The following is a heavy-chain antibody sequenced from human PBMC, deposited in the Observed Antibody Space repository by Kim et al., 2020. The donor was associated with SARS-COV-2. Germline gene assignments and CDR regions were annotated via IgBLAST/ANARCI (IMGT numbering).Heavy chain of an antibody. V-gene: IGHV3-11*04. CDR3: ARLELTSFMDY. CDR2: ISPTGSRV. CDR1: GFTFTDYY. J-gene: IGHJ4*02. D-gene: IGHD3-10*01. Sequence: GGSLRLSCAVSGFTFTDYYMTWIRQAPGKGLEHISYISPTGSRVYHGHSVKGRFTASRDNAKNSLYLDLNSLSPEDTGVYYCARLELTSFMDYWGQGAL.